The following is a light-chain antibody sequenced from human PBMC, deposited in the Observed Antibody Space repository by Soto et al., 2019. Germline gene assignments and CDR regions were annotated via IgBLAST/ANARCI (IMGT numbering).Light chain of an antibody. Sequence: QSVLTQPASVSGTPGQSITISCTGSNSDVGLYDFVSWYQHHPGRAPKLIVSEVSHRPSGISNRFSGSKSGNTASLTISGLQSVDEADYYCISYTSDDVRYVFGTGTKVTVL. J-gene: IGLJ1*01. CDR1: NSDVGLYDF. V-gene: IGLV2-14*01. CDR3: ISYTSDDVRYV. CDR2: EVS.